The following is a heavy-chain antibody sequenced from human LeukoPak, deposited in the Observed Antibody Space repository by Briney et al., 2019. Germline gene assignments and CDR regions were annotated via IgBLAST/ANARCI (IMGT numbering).Heavy chain of an antibody. D-gene: IGHD2-2*01. V-gene: IGHV3-21*01. CDR3: ARDSAKDIVVVPAAHAFDI. Sequence: PGGSLRLSCAASGFTFSSYSMNWVRQAPGKGLEWVSSISSSSSYIYYADSVKGRFTISRDNAKNSLYLQMNSLRAEDTAVYYCARDSAKDIVVVPAAHAFDIWGQGTMVTVSS. J-gene: IGHJ3*02. CDR1: GFTFSSYS. CDR2: ISSSSSYI.